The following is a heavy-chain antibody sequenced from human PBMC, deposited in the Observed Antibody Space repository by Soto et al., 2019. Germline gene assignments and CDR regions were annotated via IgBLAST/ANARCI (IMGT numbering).Heavy chain of an antibody. J-gene: IGHJ4*02. D-gene: IGHD3-10*01. V-gene: IGHV1-8*01. CDR2: MNPNSGNT. Sequence: QVQLVQSGAEVKKPGASVKVSCKASGYTFTSYDINWVRRATGQGLEWMGWMNPNSGNTGYAQKFQSRVTMTRNTSISTAYMELSSLRSEDTAVYYCAITHLRFGEHHYWGQGTLVTVSS. CDR3: AITHLRFGEHHY. CDR1: GYTFTSYD.